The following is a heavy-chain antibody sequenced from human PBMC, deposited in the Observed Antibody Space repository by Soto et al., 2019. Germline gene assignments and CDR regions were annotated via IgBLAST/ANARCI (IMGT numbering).Heavy chain of an antibody. CDR2: INHSGST. Sequence: PSETLSLTCAVYGGSFSGYYWSWIRQPPGKGLEWIGEINHSGSTNYNPSLKSRVTISVDTSKNQFSLKLSSVTAADTAVYYCARGGRIIAAAINWFDPWGQGTLVTVSS. CDR1: GGSFSGYY. D-gene: IGHD6-13*01. V-gene: IGHV4-34*01. CDR3: ARGGRIIAAAINWFDP. J-gene: IGHJ5*02.